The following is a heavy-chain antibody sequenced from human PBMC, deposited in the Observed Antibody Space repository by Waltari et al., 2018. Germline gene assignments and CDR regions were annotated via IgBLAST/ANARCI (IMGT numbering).Heavy chain of an antibody. D-gene: IGHD3-10*01. CDR3: ASLHTMAYYFDY. CDR1: GFTVSSNY. CDR2: IYSGGST. V-gene: IGHV3-66*02. J-gene: IGHJ4*02. Sequence: EVQLVESGGGLVQPGGSLRLSCAASGFTVSSNYMSWVRQAPGKGLDGVSGIYSGGSTYYADSGKGRFTISRDNSKNTLYLQMNSLRAEDTAVYYCASLHTMAYYFDYWGQGTLVTVSS.